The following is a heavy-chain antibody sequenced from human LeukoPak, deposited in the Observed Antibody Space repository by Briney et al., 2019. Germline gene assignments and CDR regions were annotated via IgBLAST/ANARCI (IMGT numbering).Heavy chain of an antibody. J-gene: IGHJ4*02. Sequence: GRSLRLSCAASGFTFSSYWMNWVRQAPGKGLECVANIKRDGTEKYYVDSVKGRFTISRDNTNNSLYLQMNSLRVEDTAVYYCTSLSGFYRSFWGQGIRVTVSS. CDR2: IKRDGTEK. D-gene: IGHD6-25*01. CDR1: GFTFSSYW. CDR3: TSLSGFYRSF. V-gene: IGHV3-7*01.